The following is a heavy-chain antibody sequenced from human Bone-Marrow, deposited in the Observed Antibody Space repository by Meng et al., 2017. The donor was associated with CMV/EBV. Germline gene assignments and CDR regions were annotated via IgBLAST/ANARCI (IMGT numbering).Heavy chain of an antibody. CDR2: INHSGST. D-gene: IGHD6-13*01. V-gene: IGHV4-34*01. J-gene: IGHJ6*02. CDR3: ARDYVVAAANDYDMDV. CDR1: GGSFSGYY. Sequence: SETLSLTCAVYGGSFSGYYWSWIRQPPGKGLEWIGEINHSGSTYYNPSLKSRVTISVDTSKNQFSLKLSSVTAADTAVYYCARDYVVAAANDYDMDVWGQGTTVTVSS.